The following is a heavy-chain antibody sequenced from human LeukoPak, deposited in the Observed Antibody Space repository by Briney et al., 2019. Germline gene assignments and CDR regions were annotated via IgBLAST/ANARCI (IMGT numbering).Heavy chain of an antibody. J-gene: IGHJ6*02. CDR3: TRDTYYDSSGSEMDV. CDR2: IRSKAYGGTT. Sequence: GRSLILSCTAYVYTLGYYAMSTVRQARGRGLGWVGLIRSKAYGGTTEYAASVKGRFTISRDDSKSIAYLQMSRLKTEDTAVYYCTRDTYYDSSGSEMDVWGQGTTVTVSS. V-gene: IGHV3-49*04. D-gene: IGHD3-22*01. CDR1: VYTLGYYA.